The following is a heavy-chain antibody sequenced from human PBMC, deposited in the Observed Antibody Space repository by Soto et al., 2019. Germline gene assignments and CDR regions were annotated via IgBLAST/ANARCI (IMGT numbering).Heavy chain of an antibody. Sequence: QVQLVQSGAEVKKPGSSVKVSCKASGGTFSSYGISWVRQASGQGLEWMGGIIPIFGTANYAQKFQGRVTITADESTSTAYMELRRLRSEDTAVYYCARAAEQSYYYYGMDVWGQGKTVTVSS. J-gene: IGHJ6*02. CDR3: ARAAEQSYYYYGMDV. V-gene: IGHV1-69*12. CDR2: IIPIFGTA. CDR1: GGTFSSYG.